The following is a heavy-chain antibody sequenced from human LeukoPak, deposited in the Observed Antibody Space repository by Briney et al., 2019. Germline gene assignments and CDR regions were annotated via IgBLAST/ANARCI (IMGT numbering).Heavy chain of an antibody. CDR1: GGTFSRYA. CDR2: IIPIFGTA. V-gene: IGHV1-69*13. D-gene: IGHD6-19*01. CDR3: ARVGDPLAVAGMGISSGRGMDV. Sequence: ASVKVSCKASGGTFSRYAISWVRQAPGQGLEWMGGIIPIFGTANYAQKFQGRVTITADESTSTAYMELSSLRSEDTAVYYCARVGDPLAVAGMGISSGRGMDVWGQGTTVTVSS. J-gene: IGHJ6*02.